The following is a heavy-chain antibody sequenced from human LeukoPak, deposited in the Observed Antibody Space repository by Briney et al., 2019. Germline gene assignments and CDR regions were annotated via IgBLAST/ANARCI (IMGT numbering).Heavy chain of an antibody. Sequence: SETLSLTCTVSGGSISGSYYYWSWIRQPPGKGLEWIGSIYYAGSTYYNPSLKSRVTISVDTSKNQFSLKLSSVTAADTAVYYCARAGSSWSPLFDYWGQGTLVTVSS. CDR1: GGSISGSYYY. CDR2: IYYAGST. J-gene: IGHJ4*02. V-gene: IGHV4-39*07. CDR3: ARAGSSWSPLFDY. D-gene: IGHD6-13*01.